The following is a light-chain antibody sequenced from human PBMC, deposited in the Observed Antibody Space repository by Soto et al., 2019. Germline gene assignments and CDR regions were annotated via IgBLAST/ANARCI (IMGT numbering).Light chain of an antibody. CDR2: AAS. CDR3: QQSYSTTIT. V-gene: IGKV1-39*01. Sequence: IRMTQSPSSLSASVGDRVTITCRASQSISSYLNWYQKKPGKAPKLLIYAASGLQSGVPSRFSGSGSGTDFTLTISSLQTEDFATYYCQQSYSTTITFGQGTRLEIK. J-gene: IGKJ5*01. CDR1: QSISSY.